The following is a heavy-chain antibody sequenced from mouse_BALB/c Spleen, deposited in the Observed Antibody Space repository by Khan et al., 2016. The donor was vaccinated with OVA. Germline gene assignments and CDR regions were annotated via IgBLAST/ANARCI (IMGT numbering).Heavy chain of an antibody. V-gene: IGHV2-9*02. D-gene: IGHD1-3*01. CDR3: ARLEDI. J-gene: IGHJ2*01. CDR2: IWAGGST. CDR1: GFSLTSYG. Sequence: QVQLQESGPGLVAPSQSLSITCTVSGFSLTSYGVHWVRQPPGQGLEWLGVIWAGGSTNYNSALMSRLNISTDNSKSQLILKINSLQTDDTAMYYCARLEDIWGQGTTLTVSS.